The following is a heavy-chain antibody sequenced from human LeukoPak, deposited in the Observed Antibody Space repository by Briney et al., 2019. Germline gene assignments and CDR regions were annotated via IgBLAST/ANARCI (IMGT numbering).Heavy chain of an antibody. CDR3: ARDSGDGYNTPIDY. CDR1: GYTFTGYY. V-gene: IGHV1-2*02. J-gene: IGHJ4*02. D-gene: IGHD5-24*01. CDR2: INPNSGVT. Sequence: ASVKVSCKASGYTFTGYYMHWVRQAPGQGLEWMGWINPNSGVTNYAQKFQGSVTMTRDTSISTAYMELSRLRSDDTAVYYCARDSGDGYNTPIDYWGQGTLVSVSS.